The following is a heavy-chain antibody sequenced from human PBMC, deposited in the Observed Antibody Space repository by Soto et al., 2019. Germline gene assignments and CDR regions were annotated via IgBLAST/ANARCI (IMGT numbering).Heavy chain of an antibody. Sequence: EVQLVESGGGLVQPGGSLRLSCAASGFTFSSYSMNWVRQAPGKGLEWVSYISSVSAAIYYADSVKGRFTISRDNAKNSLYLQMNRLRDEDTAVYFCARGSDAFDIWGQGTMITVSS. CDR2: ISSVSAAI. V-gene: IGHV3-48*02. CDR1: GFTFSSYS. J-gene: IGHJ3*02. CDR3: ARGSDAFDI.